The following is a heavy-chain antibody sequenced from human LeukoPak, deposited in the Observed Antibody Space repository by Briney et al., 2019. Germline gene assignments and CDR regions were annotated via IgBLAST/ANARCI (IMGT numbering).Heavy chain of an antibody. Sequence: PSETLSLTCAVYGGSFSGYYWSWIRQPPGKGLEWIGEINHSGSTKYNPSLKSRVTISVDTSKNQFSLKLSSVTAADTAVYYCARDRRDGPYYYGSGSYIPWAFDIWGQGTMVTVSS. CDR1: GGSFSGYY. J-gene: IGHJ3*02. D-gene: IGHD3-10*01. V-gene: IGHV4-34*01. CDR3: ARDRRDGPYYYGSGSYIPWAFDI. CDR2: INHSGST.